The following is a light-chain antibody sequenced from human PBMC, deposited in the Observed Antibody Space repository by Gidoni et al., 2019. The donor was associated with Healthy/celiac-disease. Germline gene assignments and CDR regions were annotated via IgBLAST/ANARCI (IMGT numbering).Light chain of an antibody. Sequence: QSALTQPASESGSPGQSITISCTGTSSDVGGYNYVYWDQQHPGKAPKLMIYEGSNRPSGVPDRFSGSKSGNTASLTISGLQAEDEADYYCSSYTSSSTPYVFGTGTKVTVL. J-gene: IGLJ1*01. CDR1: SSDVGGYNY. CDR2: EGS. V-gene: IGLV2-14*01. CDR3: SSYTSSSTPYV.